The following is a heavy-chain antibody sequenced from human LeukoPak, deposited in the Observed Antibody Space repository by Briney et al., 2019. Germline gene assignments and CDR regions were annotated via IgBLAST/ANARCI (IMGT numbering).Heavy chain of an antibody. CDR1: GFTFDDYA. D-gene: IGHD3-22*01. J-gene: IGHJ4*02. CDR3: AKTLDYCDSSGYSYYFDY. V-gene: IGHV3-9*01. Sequence: GGSLRLSCAASGFTFDDYAMHWVRQAPGKGLEWVSGISWNSGSIGYADSVKGRFTISRDNAKNSLYLQMNSLRAEDTALYYCAKTLDYCDSSGYSYYFDYWGQGTLVTVSS. CDR2: ISWNSGSI.